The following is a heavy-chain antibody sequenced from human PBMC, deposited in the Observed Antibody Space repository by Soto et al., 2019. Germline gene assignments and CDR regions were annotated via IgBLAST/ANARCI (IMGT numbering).Heavy chain of an antibody. J-gene: IGHJ6*02. D-gene: IGHD3-3*01. CDR1: RITFISYA. V-gene: IGHV3-23*01. CDR2: IRNDGGIT. Sequence: PWGSLRLSCAGSRITFISYAMSWVRQAPGKGLEWVAVIRNDGGITYYADSVKGRFTISRDNSKNTLYLQMNSLRAEDTAVYYCAKATIFGGGYYYYYGMDVWGQGTTVTVS. CDR3: AKATIFGGGYYYYYGMDV.